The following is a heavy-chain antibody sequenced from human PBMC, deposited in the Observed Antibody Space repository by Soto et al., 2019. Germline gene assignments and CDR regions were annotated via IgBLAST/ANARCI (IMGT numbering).Heavy chain of an antibody. V-gene: IGHV6-1*01. D-gene: IGHD1-7*01. CDR2: TLNRSSRWYS. J-gene: IGHJ3*02. Sequence: QVQLQESGPGLVKPSQTLSLTCAISGDSVSSDSVAWHWIRQSPSRGLAWLGRTLNRSSRWYSDYAPSVRRRISIDPDTSNNQLSLQLNSVSPDDTAVYYWTRGPNYKAFDMWGQGTKFVVSS. CDR3: TRGPNYKAFDM. CDR1: GDSVSSDSVA.